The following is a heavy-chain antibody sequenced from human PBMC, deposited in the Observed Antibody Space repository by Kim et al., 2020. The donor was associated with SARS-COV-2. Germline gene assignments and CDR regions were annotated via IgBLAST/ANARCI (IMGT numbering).Heavy chain of an antibody. V-gene: IGHV4-61*01. CDR3: ARVGYDSSGYSSL. CDR2: IYYSGST. J-gene: IGHJ4*02. D-gene: IGHD3-22*01. CDR1: GGSVSSGSYY. Sequence: SETLSLTCTVSGGSVSSGSYYWSWIRQPPGKGLEWIGYIYYSGSTNDNPSLKSRVTISVDTSKNQFSLKLSSVTAADTAVYYCARVGYDSSGYSSLWGQGTLVTVSS.